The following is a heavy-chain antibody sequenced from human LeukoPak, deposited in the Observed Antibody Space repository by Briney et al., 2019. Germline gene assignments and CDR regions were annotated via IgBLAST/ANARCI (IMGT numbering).Heavy chain of an antibody. CDR3: ARDRALEPFDY. Sequence: GGSLRLSCAASGFTFSSYAMHWVRQAPGKGLEWVAVISYDGSNKYYADSVKGRFTISRDNAKNSLYLQMNSLRAEDTAVYYCARDRALEPFDYWGQGTLVTVSS. J-gene: IGHJ4*02. D-gene: IGHD1-1*01. V-gene: IGHV3-30*04. CDR1: GFTFSSYA. CDR2: ISYDGSNK.